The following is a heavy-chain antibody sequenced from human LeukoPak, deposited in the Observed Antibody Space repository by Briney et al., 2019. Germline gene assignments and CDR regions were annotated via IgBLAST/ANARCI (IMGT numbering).Heavy chain of an antibody. Sequence: GGSLRLSCGASGFTFSTYWMSGVRQAPGKGLEWVANTKRDGSEKYYVDSVKGRFTISRDNAKNSLYLQMNSLRVEDTAVYYCVREGYFVFDFWGQGALVTVSS. CDR3: VREGYFVFDF. CDR1: GFTFSTYW. J-gene: IGHJ4*02. D-gene: IGHD3-22*01. V-gene: IGHV3-7*01. CDR2: TKRDGSEK.